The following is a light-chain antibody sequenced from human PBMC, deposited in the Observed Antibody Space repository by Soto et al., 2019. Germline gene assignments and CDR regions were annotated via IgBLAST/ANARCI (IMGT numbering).Light chain of an antibody. CDR3: QQYNNWPRT. CDR2: GAS. CDR1: QSVSSN. J-gene: IGKJ1*01. Sequence: IVLTQSPGTLSLSPGERATLSCRASQSVSSNLAWYQQKPGQAPRLLIYGASSRATGIPDRFSGSGSGTDFTLTISSLQSEDFAVYYCQQYNNWPRTFGQGTKVDI. V-gene: IGKV3D-15*01.